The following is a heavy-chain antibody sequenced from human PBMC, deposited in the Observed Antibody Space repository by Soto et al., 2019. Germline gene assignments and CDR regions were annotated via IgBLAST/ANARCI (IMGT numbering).Heavy chain of an antibody. D-gene: IGHD1-26*01. CDR3: ARSRPVGPDAFDI. J-gene: IGHJ3*02. V-gene: IGHV1-69*13. Sequence: SVKVSCKASGGTFSSYAISWVRQAPGQGLEWMGGIIPIFGTANYAQKFQGRVTITADESTSTAYMELSSLRSEDTAVYYCARSRPVGPDAFDIWGQGTMVTVSS. CDR1: GGTFSSYA. CDR2: IIPIFGTA.